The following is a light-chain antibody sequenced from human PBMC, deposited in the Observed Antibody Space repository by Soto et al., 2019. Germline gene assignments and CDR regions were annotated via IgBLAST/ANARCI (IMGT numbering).Light chain of an antibody. CDR3: QHYDTYSP. Sequence: DIQMTQSPSTLSASVGDIVTITCRASQTISSRLAWYQQLPGKAPKLLIYKTSSLESGVASRFSGSGSGTEFTLTISSLQPEDLGIYYCQHYDTYSPFGGGTKVEIK. J-gene: IGKJ4*02. CDR1: QTISSR. V-gene: IGKV1-5*03. CDR2: KTS.